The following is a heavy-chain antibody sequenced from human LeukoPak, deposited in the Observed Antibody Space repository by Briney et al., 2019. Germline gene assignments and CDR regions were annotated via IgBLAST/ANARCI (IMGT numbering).Heavy chain of an antibody. CDR3: TRSLMD. CDR1: GSPLSDYW. J-gene: IGHJ4*02. V-gene: IGHV3-74*01. D-gene: IGHD3-16*01. CDR2: INFGGIDT. Sequence: GESLRLSCAASGSPLSDYWMHSAPQAPGKGLVWVSRINFGGIDTSYADSVKGRFTISRYNAKNTLYLQMNSLRAEDTAVYYCTRSLMDWGQGIRVTVFS.